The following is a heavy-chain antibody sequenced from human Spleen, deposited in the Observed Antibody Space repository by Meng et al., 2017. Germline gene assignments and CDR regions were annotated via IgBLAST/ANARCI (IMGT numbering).Heavy chain of an antibody. CDR2: INHSGST. V-gene: IGHV4-34*01. J-gene: IGHJ5*02. CDR1: GGSFIGYY. CDR3: ARVGITTVTTAGWFDP. D-gene: IGHD4-17*01. Sequence: QVQLQQWGAGPLKPSETLSLTCAVYGGSFIGYYWSWIRQPPGKGLEWIGEINHSGSTNYNPSLKSRVTISVDTSKNQFSLKLSSVTAADTAVYYCARVGITTVTTAGWFDPWGQGTLVTVSS.